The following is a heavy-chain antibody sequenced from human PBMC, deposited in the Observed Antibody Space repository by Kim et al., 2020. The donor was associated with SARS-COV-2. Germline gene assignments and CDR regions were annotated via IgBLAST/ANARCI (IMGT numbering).Heavy chain of an antibody. CDR3: ARHRGGIAAGSQH. CDR1: GGSISSSSYY. Sequence: SETLSLTCTVSGGSISSSSYYWGWIRQPPGKGLEWIGSIHYSGSTYYNPSLKSRVTISVDTSKNQFSLKLSSVTAADTDVYYCARHRGGIAAGSQHWGQGTLVTVSS. V-gene: IGHV4-39*01. D-gene: IGHD6-13*01. CDR2: IHYSGST. J-gene: IGHJ1*01.